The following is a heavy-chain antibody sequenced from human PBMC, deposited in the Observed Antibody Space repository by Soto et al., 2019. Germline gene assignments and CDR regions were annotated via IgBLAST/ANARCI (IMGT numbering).Heavy chain of an antibody. Sequence: ASVKVSCKASGYTFTSYAMHWVRQAPGQRLEWMGWINAGNGNTKYSQKFQGRVTITRDTSASTAYMELSSLRSEDTAVYYCARRRIADGGIYFDYWGQGTLVTVSS. J-gene: IGHJ4*02. V-gene: IGHV1-3*01. CDR2: INAGNGNT. D-gene: IGHD6-13*01. CDR1: GYTFTSYA. CDR3: ARRRIADGGIYFDY.